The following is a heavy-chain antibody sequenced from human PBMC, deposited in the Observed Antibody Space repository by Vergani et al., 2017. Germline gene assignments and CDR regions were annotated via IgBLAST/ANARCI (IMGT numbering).Heavy chain of an antibody. CDR3: ASPGYCSSTSCALFYC. V-gene: IGHV4-34*01. CDR1: GGSFSGYY. D-gene: IGHD2-2*01. Sequence: QVQLQQWGAGLLKPSETLSLTCAVYGGSFSGYYWSWIRQPPGKGLEWIGEINYSGSTYYTPSLKSRVTISVDTSKNQFSLKPSSVPAADTAVYFCASPGYCSSTSCALFYCGGQGSLVTASS. CDR2: INYSGST. J-gene: IGHJ4*02.